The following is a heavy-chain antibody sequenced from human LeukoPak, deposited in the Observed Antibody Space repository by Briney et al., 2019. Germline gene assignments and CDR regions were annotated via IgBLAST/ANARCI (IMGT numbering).Heavy chain of an antibody. Sequence: GGSLRLSCGASGFTFSSYAMIWVRQAPGKGLEWVSAISGSGGSTYYADSVKGRFTISRDNSKNTVYLQMNSLRAEDTAVYYCARDRSLSYWGQGTLVTVSS. V-gene: IGHV3-23*01. CDR3: ARDRSLSY. J-gene: IGHJ4*02. CDR1: GFTFSSYA. CDR2: ISGSGGST. D-gene: IGHD2/OR15-2a*01.